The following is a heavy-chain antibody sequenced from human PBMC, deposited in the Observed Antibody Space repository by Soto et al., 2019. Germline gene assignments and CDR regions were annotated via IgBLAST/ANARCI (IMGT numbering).Heavy chain of an antibody. CDR2: ISGYSGYT. Sequence: QVQLVQSGAEVKKPGASVKVSCKASGYTFTSYAISWVRQAPGQGLEWMGWISGYSGYTNYARKFQGRVTMTTDTSTSTAYMELRSLRSDDTALYYCARGGQSGWDGDAFDSWGQGTGVTVSS. CDR3: ARGGQSGWDGDAFDS. V-gene: IGHV1-18*01. D-gene: IGHD6-19*01. CDR1: GYTFTSYA. J-gene: IGHJ3*02.